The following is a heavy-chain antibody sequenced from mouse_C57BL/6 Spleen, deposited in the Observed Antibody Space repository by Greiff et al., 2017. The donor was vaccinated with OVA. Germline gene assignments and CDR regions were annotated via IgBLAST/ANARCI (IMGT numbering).Heavy chain of an antibody. CDR3: ARPGTGMFAY. J-gene: IGHJ3*01. Sequence: EVKVVESGGGLVKPGGSLKLSCAASGFTFSDYGMHWVRKAPEKGLEWVAYISSGGSTIYYADTVKGRFTISRDNAKNTLFLQMTSLRSEDTAMYYCARPGTGMFAYWGQGTLVTVSA. V-gene: IGHV5-17*01. D-gene: IGHD3-1*01. CDR2: ISSGGSTI. CDR1: GFTFSDYG.